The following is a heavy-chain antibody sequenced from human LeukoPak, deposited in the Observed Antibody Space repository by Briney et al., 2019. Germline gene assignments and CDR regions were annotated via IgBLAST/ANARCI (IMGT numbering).Heavy chain of an antibody. Sequence: PGGSLRLSCAASGFTFSSYAMSWVRQAPGKGLEWVSAISGSGGSTYYADSVKGRFTISRDNFKNTLYLQMDSLRAEDTALYYCAKGLGGGNSYSDAFDIWGQGTMVTVSS. CDR2: ISGSGGST. D-gene: IGHD4-23*01. CDR3: AKGLGGGNSYSDAFDI. V-gene: IGHV3-23*01. J-gene: IGHJ3*02. CDR1: GFTFSSYA.